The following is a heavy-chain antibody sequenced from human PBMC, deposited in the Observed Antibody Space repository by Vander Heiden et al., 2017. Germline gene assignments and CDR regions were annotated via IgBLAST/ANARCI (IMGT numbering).Heavy chain of an antibody. J-gene: IGHJ1*01. Sequence: QVQLVQSGAEVKKPGSSVKVSCKDSVGTFSSSAISGVRQAPGQGLEWMGGIIPIFGTANYAQKFQGRVTITADESTSTAYMELSSLRSEDTAVYYCARGSYYDILTGYYRVEYFQHWGQGTLVTVSS. CDR3: ARGSYYDILTGYYRVEYFQH. D-gene: IGHD3-9*01. CDR2: IIPIFGTA. V-gene: IGHV1-69*01. CDR1: VGTFSSSA.